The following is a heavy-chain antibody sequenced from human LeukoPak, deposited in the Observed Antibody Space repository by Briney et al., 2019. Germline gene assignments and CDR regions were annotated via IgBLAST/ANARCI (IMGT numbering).Heavy chain of an antibody. CDR3: AKSTTYGDTYFDS. CDR2: IKQDGSEK. J-gene: IGHJ4*02. CDR1: GFTFSSYW. Sequence: GGSLRLSCAASGFTFSSYWMSWVRQAPGKGLEWVANIKQDGSEKYYVDSVKGRFTISRDNAKNSLYLQMNSLRAEDTAMYYCAKSTTYGDTYFDSWGQGTLVTVSS. V-gene: IGHV3-7*03. D-gene: IGHD4-17*01.